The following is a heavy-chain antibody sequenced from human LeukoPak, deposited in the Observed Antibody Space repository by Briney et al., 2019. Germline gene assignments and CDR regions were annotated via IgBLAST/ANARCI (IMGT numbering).Heavy chain of an antibody. CDR2: INTGNGNT. D-gene: IGHD2-21*02. J-gene: IGHJ4*02. CDR3: ARNTETAIPLPYYFDY. Sequence: ASVKVSCKASGYTFTSYAMHWVRQAPGQRLECMGWINTGNGNTKYSQKFQGRVTITRDTSASTAYMDLSSLRSEDTVVYYCARNTETAIPLPYYFDYWGQGTLVTVSS. V-gene: IGHV1-3*04. CDR1: GYTFTSYA.